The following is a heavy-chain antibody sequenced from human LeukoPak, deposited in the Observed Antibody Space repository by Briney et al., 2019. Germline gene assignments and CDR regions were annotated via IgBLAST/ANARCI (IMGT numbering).Heavy chain of an antibody. CDR2: LYNSGST. D-gene: IGHD1-26*01. V-gene: IGHV4-59*08. J-gene: IGHJ4*02. Sequence: SETLSLTCTLSGGSISSYYWSWIRQPPGKGLEWIGYLYNSGSTNYNPSLKSRVTISVDTSKNQFSLKLTSVTAADTAVYYCARHGGSYSFDYWGQGTLVTVSS. CDR1: GGSISSYY. CDR3: ARHGGSYSFDY.